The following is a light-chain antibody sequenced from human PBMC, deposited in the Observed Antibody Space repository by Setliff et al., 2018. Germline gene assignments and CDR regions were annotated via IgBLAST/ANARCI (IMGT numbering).Light chain of an antibody. CDR3: SSYTSNGLYV. Sequence: LTQPASVAGAPGQSITISCTGSSGDMGSFTFVSWYQQYPDEAPKLIIFEVSDRPSGISDRFSGSKSANTASLTISGLQAEDEADYYCSSYTSNGLYVFGTGTKVTVL. J-gene: IGLJ1*01. CDR1: SGDMGSFTF. CDR2: EVS. V-gene: IGLV2-14*03.